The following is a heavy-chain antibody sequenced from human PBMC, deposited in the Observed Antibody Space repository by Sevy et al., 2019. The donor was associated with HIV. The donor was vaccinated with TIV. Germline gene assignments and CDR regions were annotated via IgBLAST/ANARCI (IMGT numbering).Heavy chain of an antibody. CDR1: GFTFGDYA. Sequence: GGSLRLSRTGSGFTFGDYAVSWVRQAPGKGLEWVGFIRSKAFGGTTDYAASVKGRFTISRDDSKSIADLQMNSLKTEDTAVYYCTRDQWQQVVRPHCDYWGQGTLVTVSS. D-gene: IGHD6-13*01. CDR2: IRSKAFGGTT. V-gene: IGHV3-49*04. CDR3: TRDQWQQVVRPHCDY. J-gene: IGHJ4*02.